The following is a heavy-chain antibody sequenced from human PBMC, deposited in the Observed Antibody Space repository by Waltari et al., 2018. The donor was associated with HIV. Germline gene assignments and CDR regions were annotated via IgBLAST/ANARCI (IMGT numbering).Heavy chain of an antibody. CDR1: GSKLGAYW. J-gene: IGHJ6*02. CDR3: ATTANYRMDV. V-gene: IGHV5-51*01. Sequence: EVQLVQSGAEVKRPGEPLKISCEGSGSKLGAYWIAWVRQRPGKGLEWMGLSGPGGSDSRYSPTCQGQVTISADTSTNAAYLQWSSLKASDTAIYYCATTANYRMDVWGRGTTVTVSS. CDR2: SGPGGSDS.